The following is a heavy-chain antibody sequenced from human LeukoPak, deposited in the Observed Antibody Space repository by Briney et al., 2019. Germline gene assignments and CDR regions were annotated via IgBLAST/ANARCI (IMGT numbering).Heavy chain of an antibody. Sequence: PSETLSLTCAVYGGSFSGYYWSWIRQPPGKGLEWIGEINHSGSTNYNPSLKSRVTMSVDTSKNQFSLKLSSVTAADTAVYYCARTYDFWSGYYQARYFDYWGQGTLVTVSS. CDR2: INHSGST. V-gene: IGHV4-34*01. CDR1: GGSFSGYY. D-gene: IGHD3-3*01. J-gene: IGHJ4*02. CDR3: ARTYDFWSGYYQARYFDY.